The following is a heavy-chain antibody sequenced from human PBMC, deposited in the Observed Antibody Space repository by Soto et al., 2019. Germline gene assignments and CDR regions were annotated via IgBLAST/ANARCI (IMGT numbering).Heavy chain of an antibody. CDR2: ISDTGGDS. D-gene: IGHD1-1*01. Sequence: GGSLRLSCEASGFTFINYAMSWVRQSPGKGLEWVSSISDTGGDSYYADSMDGRFTVSRDNSKNTLYLQINSLRAEDAAIYYCVRDLYRSATMPCLDHWGQGALVTVSS. V-gene: IGHV3-23*01. CDR3: VRDLYRSATMPCLDH. CDR1: GFTFINYA. J-gene: IGHJ4*02.